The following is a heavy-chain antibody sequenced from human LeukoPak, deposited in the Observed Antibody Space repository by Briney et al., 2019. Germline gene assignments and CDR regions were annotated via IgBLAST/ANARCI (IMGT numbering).Heavy chain of an antibody. CDR2: INPNSGGT. CDR3: ARAHGDYEAGGY. CDR1: GYTFTGYY. D-gene: IGHD4-17*01. Sequence: GASVKVSCRASGYTFTGYYMHWVRQAPGQGLEWMGWINPNSGGTNYAQMFQGRVTITTDESTSTAYMVLSSLRSEDTAVYYCARAHGDYEAGGYWGQGTLVTVSS. V-gene: IGHV1-2*02. J-gene: IGHJ4*02.